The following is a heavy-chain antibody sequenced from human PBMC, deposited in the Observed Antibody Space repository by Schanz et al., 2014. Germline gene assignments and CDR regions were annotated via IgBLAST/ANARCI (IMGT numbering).Heavy chain of an antibody. CDR2: ISTSGTYM. Sequence: EVQLMESGGGLVKPGGSLRLSCVASGFAFSSFAMTWVRQAPGRGLEWVSSISTSGTYMYIADSLKGRLTISRDDAKKSMYLQMNNLRAEDTAVYYCVRVSFADPRLYRGMDRDIDYWGQRTLVTVSS. J-gene: IGHJ4*02. V-gene: IGHV3-21*01. CDR1: GFAFSSFA. CDR3: VRVSFADPRLYRGMDRDIDY. D-gene: IGHD5-18*01.